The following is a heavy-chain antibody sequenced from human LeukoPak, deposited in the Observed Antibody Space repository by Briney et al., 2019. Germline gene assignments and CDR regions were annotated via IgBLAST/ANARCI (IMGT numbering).Heavy chain of an antibody. D-gene: IGHD3-10*01. CDR2: INPSGGST. J-gene: IGHJ6*02. V-gene: IGHV1-46*01. CDR1: GYTFTSYY. CDR3: ARDRSLVGGGTIGYYYYGMEV. Sequence: ASVKVSCKASGYTFTSYYMHWVRQAPGQGLEWMGIINPSGGSTSYAQKLQRRVTMTRDTSTSTVYIELSSLCSEDTAVYYCARDRSLVGGGTIGYYYYGMEVWGQGTTGTVSS.